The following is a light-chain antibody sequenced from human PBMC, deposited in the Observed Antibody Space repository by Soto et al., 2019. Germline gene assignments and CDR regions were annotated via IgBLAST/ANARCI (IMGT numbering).Light chain of an antibody. CDR2: DVS. V-gene: IGKV3-11*01. J-gene: IGKJ2*01. CDR3: QQRTDWPPVYT. CDR1: QSVGSF. Sequence: EIVLTQSPVTLSLSPGERATLSCRASQSVGSFLAWYQHKPGQPPRLLIYDVSNRAAGIPARFSGSGSGTDFTLTISSLEPEDFAVYYCQQRTDWPPVYTFGQGTKLEIK.